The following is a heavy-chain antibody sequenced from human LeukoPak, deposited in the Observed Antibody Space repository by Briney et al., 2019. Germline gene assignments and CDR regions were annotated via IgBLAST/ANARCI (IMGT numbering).Heavy chain of an antibody. CDR3: ARSHRSFASGSGDY. J-gene: IGHJ4*02. CDR2: INQDGNEK. CDR1: KFTFSVYW. D-gene: IGHD3-10*01. V-gene: IGHV3-7*05. Sequence: PGGSLRLSCAASKFTFSVYWMSWVRQAPGKGLEWVANINQDGNEKYYVDSVKGRFSISRDNAKNSLFLQMNSLRDEDTAVYFCARSHRSFASGSGDYWGQGTLVTVSS.